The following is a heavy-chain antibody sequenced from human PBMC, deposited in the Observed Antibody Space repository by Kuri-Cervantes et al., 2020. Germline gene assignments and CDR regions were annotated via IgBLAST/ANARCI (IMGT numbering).Heavy chain of an antibody. V-gene: IGHV4-59*01. CDR3: ARANYIWGSYVD. CDR2: IYYTGST. Sequence: SETLSLTCTVSGGSISSYSWSWIRQPPGKGLESIGYIYYTGSTSYKPSLKSRVTISVDTSKNQFSLRLSSVTAADTAVYYCARANYIWGSYVDWGQGTLVTVSS. CDR1: GGSISSYS. D-gene: IGHD3-16*01. J-gene: IGHJ4*02.